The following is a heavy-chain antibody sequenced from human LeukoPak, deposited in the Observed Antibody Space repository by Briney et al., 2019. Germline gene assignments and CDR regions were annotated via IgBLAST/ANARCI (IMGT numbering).Heavy chain of an antibody. Sequence: GQCLRLAWVVYGFSFSTYTIHWARPAAGRWSEWVAAVSHDAIHKHYADAVKGRITTSRDTSKNTLPLQMSRLTADDTPIYYCARENVLPGSSYAVHWFFDLWGRGTLVTVPS. CDR1: GFSFSTYT. D-gene: IGHD1-26*01. J-gene: IGHJ2*01. CDR3: ARENVLPGSSYAVHWFFDL. V-gene: IGHV3-30*11. CDR2: VSHDAIHK.